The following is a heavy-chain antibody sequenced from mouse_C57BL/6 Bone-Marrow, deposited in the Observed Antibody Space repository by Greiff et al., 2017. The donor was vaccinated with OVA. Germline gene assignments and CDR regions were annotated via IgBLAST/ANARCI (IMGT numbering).Heavy chain of an antibody. V-gene: IGHV14-4*01. J-gene: IGHJ2*01. Sequence: VQLKQSGAELVRPGASVKLSCTASGFNIKDDYIHWVKQRPEQGLEWIGWIDPENGDTAFASKFQGKATITAEKSSNTANLQLNGLTSEDTAVYYCTTYRYWGQGTTLTVSS. CDR1: GFNIKDDY. CDR3: TTYRY. CDR2: IDPENGDT.